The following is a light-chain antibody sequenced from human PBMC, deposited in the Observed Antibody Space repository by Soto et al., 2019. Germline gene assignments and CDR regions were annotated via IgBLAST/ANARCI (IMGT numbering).Light chain of an antibody. V-gene: IGLV2-14*01. Sequence: QSVLTQPASVSGSPGQSITISCTGTSTDVGDSNHVSWYQHHPGKAPKLIIYEVSYQPSGVSNRFSGSKSAYTASLTISGLQAEDEADYYCNSQTTSGIRVFGTGTKVTVL. CDR1: STDVGDSNH. CDR3: NSQTTSGIRV. CDR2: EVS. J-gene: IGLJ1*01.